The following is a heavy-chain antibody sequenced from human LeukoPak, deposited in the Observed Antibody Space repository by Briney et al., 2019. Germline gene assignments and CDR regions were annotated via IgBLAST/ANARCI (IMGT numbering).Heavy chain of an antibody. CDR2: INHSGST. CDR1: GGSFSGYY. D-gene: IGHD5-12*01. Sequence: SETLSLTCAVYGGSFSGYYWSWIRQPPGKGLEWIGEINHSGSTNYNPSLKSRVTISVDTSKNQFSLKLSSVTAADTAVYYCGRGSLRYYFDHWGQGTLVTVSS. V-gene: IGHV4-34*01. J-gene: IGHJ4*02. CDR3: GRGSLRYYFDH.